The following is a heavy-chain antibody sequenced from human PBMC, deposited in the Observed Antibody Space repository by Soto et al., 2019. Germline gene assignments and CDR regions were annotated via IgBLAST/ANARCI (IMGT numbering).Heavy chain of an antibody. D-gene: IGHD6-13*01. CDR3: ARDRGRTAAGAYHYYQYGPDV. CDR1: GFTFTDYY. Sequence: QVQLVESGGGLVKPGGSLRLSCEASGFTFTDYYMSCIRQAPGKGLDGVAYISSGGGSKFYTESVKGRFTISRDIAKNSLHLQMDGLRVEDTSVYYCARDRGRTAAGAYHYYQYGPDVWGQGTTVTVS. J-gene: IGHJ6*02. CDR2: ISSGGGSK. V-gene: IGHV3-11*04.